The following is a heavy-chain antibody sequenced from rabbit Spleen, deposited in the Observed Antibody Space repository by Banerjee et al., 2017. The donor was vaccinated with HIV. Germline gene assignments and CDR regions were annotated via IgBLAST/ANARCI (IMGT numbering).Heavy chain of an antibody. CDR1: GFSFSSSDW. V-gene: IGHV1S40*01. CDR2: IDPIFGTT. D-gene: IGHD2-1*01. Sequence: QSLEESGGDLVKPGASLTLTCTASGFSFSSSDWIYWVRQAPGKGLEWIGYIDPIFGTTNYASGAKGRFTISKTSSTTVTLQVTGLTAADTATYFCVRDLGYDDYSEKGYFNLWGPGTLVTVS. CDR3: VRDLGYDDYSEKGYFNL. J-gene: IGHJ4*01.